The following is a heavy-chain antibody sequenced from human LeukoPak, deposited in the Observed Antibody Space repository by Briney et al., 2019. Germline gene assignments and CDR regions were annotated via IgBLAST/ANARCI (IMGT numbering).Heavy chain of an antibody. D-gene: IGHD3-10*01. CDR3: AEGGYGSGSYYSY. J-gene: IGHJ4*02. Sequence: GGPLRLSCAASGFTFSSYGMHWVRQAPGKGLEWVAFIRYDGSNKYYADSVKGRFTISRDNSKNTLYLQMNSLRAEDTAVYYCAEGGYGSGSYYSYWGQGTLVTVSS. CDR1: GFTFSSYG. V-gene: IGHV3-30*02. CDR2: IRYDGSNK.